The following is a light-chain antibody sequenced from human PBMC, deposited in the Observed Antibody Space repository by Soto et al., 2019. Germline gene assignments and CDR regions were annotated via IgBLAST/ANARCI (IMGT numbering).Light chain of an antibody. CDR1: QSVSSY. CDR2: DAS. CDR3: QQRSNWPPVFT. Sequence: EIVLTQSPATLSLSPGERATLSCRASQSVSSYLAWYQQKAGQAPRLLIYDASNRATGIPARLSGSGSGTDFTLTISSLEPEDFAVYYCQQRSNWPPVFTFGPGTKVDIK. J-gene: IGKJ3*01. V-gene: IGKV3-11*01.